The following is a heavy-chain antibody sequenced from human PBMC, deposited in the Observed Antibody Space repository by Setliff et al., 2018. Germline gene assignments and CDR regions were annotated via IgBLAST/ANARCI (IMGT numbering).Heavy chain of an antibody. V-gene: IGHV4-39*07. Sequence: SETLSLTCTVPGGSISSISYYWGWIRQPPGNGLEWIGTVYDTGTTGSTKYNPSLKSRVTISVDTSKNQFSLKVTSVTAADTSVYFCARGRNVEARLLDSCGQGTLVTVSS. D-gene: IGHD6-6*01. CDR3: ARGRNVEARLLDS. J-gene: IGHJ4*02. CDR1: GGSISSISYY. CDR2: VYDTGTTGST.